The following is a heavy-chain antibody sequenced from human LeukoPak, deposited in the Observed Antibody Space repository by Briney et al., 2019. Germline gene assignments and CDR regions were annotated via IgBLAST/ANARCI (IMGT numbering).Heavy chain of an antibody. Sequence: SVKVSCKASGGTFSSYAISWVRQAPGQGLEWMGRIIPILGIANYAQKFQGRVTITADKSTSTAYMELSSLRSEDTAVYYCASRSSIWSGYQDTLYYFDSWGQGTLVTVSS. D-gene: IGHD3-3*01. V-gene: IGHV1-69*04. CDR3: ASRSSIWSGYQDTLYYFDS. CDR2: IIPILGIA. CDR1: GGTFSSYA. J-gene: IGHJ4*02.